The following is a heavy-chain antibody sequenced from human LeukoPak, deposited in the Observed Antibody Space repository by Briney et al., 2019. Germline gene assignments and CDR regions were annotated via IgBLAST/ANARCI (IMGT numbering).Heavy chain of an antibody. CDR3: ARAPYSGITMVRGLDY. V-gene: IGHV3-48*03. D-gene: IGHD3-10*01. CDR1: GFTFSSYE. CDR2: ISSSGSTI. Sequence: GGSLRLSCAASGFTFSSYEMNWVRQAPGKGLEWVSYISSSGSTIYYADSVKGRFTISRDNAKNSLYLQMNSLRAEDTAVYYCARAPYSGITMVRGLDYWGQGTLVTVSS. J-gene: IGHJ4*02.